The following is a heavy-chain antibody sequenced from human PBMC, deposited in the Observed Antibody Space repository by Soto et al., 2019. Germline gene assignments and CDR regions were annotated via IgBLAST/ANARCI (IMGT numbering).Heavy chain of an antibody. CDR1: GGSISSSSYY. CDR2: IYYSGST. D-gene: IGHD4-17*01. V-gene: IGHV4-61*05. CDR3: ARRYGASFDY. Sequence: LETLSLTCTVSGGSISSSSYYWGWIRQPPGKGLEWIGYIYYSGSTNYNPSLKSRVTISVDTSKNQFSLKLSSVTAADTAVYYCARRYGASFDYSGQGTLVTASS. J-gene: IGHJ4*02.